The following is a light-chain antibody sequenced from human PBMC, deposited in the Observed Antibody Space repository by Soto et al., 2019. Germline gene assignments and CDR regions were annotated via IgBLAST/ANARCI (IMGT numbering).Light chain of an antibody. J-gene: IGKJ1*01. Sequence: DIQVTQSPSTLSSYVGDRVTITCRASQSISSWLAWYQQKPGKAPKLLIYKASSLQSGVPPRFSGSGSGTEFTLTISDLQPDDFATYYCQQYNSYWGWTFGQGTKVEIK. CDR1: QSISSW. CDR2: KAS. V-gene: IGKV1-5*03. CDR3: QQYNSYWGWT.